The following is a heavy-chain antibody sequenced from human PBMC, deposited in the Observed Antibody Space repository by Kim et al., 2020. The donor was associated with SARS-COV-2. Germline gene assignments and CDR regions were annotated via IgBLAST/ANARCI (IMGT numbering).Heavy chain of an antibody. D-gene: IGHD6-19*01. V-gene: IGHV4-39*01. CDR3: ARTPVYSSGWYSPPPYWYFDL. J-gene: IGHJ2*01. CDR1: GGSISSSSYY. Sequence: SETLSLTCTVSGGSISSSSYYWGWIRQPPGKGLEWIGSIYYSGSTYYNPSLKSRVTISVDTSKNQFSLKLSSVTAADTAVYYCARTPVYSSGWYSPPPYWYFDLWGRGTLVTVSS. CDR2: IYYSGST.